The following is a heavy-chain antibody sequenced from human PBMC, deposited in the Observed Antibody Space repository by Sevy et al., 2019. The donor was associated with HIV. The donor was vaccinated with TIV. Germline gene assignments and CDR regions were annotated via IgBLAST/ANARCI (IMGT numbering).Heavy chain of an antibody. D-gene: IGHD2-15*01. V-gene: IGHV3-43*01. CDR3: AKDISAEGYLGSGYFDY. CDR1: GFTFDDYT. Sequence: GGSLRLSCAASGFTFDDYTMNWVRQAPGKGLEWVSLITWDGGRTYYADSVKGRFTITRDNSKNSLYRQMNRLRTEDTAWYYCAKDISAEGYLGSGYFDYWGQGTLVTVSS. CDR2: ITWDGGRT. J-gene: IGHJ4*02.